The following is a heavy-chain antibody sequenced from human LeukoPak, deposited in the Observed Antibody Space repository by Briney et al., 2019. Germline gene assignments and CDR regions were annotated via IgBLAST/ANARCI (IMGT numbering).Heavy chain of an antibody. CDR1: GYTFISYG. CDR2: ISAYNGNT. V-gene: IGHV1-18*01. CDR3: AHSNVDDAFDI. Sequence: ASVKVSCKASGYTFISYGITWVRQAPGQGLEWMGWISAYNGNTNYAQKLQGRVTMTTDTSTSTAYMELRSLRSDDTAVYYCAHSNVDDAFDIWGQGTMVTVSS. D-gene: IGHD1-1*01. J-gene: IGHJ3*02.